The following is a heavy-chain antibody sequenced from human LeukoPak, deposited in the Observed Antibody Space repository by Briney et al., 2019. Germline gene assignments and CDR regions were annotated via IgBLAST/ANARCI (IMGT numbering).Heavy chain of an antibody. D-gene: IGHD2-2*01. J-gene: IGHJ5*02. Sequence: LSLTCAVSGGSISSGGYSWSWIRQPPGKGLEWIGYIYHSGSTYYNPSLKSRVTISVDRSKNQFSLKLSSVTAADTAVYYCARVGYCSSTSCHGWLDPWGQGTLVTVSS. CDR3: ARVGYCSSTSCHGWLDP. CDR1: GGSISSGGYS. V-gene: IGHV4-30-2*01. CDR2: IYHSGST.